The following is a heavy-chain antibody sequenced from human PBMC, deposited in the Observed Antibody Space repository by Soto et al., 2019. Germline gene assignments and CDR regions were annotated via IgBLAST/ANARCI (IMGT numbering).Heavy chain of an antibody. V-gene: IGHV4-59*08. CDR1: SGPDRSHN. CDR3: VKQGIDYLHGLVDV. J-gene: IGHJ6*02. D-gene: IGHD4-17*01. Sequence: QVQLQQSGPRLVKPSETLSLTCTVSSGPDRSHNWGWIRQPPGRGLEWIGYVYYTGDTAYNPSLRGRVTISADTSTNDIYLTLNSVTAADTDVYYCVKQGIDYLHGLVDVWGQGTTVSVSS. CDR2: VYYTGDT.